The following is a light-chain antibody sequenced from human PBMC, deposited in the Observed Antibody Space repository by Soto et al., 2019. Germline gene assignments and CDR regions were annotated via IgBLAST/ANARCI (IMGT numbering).Light chain of an antibody. V-gene: IGLV2-14*01. CDR1: SSDVGGYNY. J-gene: IGLJ2*01. CDR2: EVS. CDR3: SSYTSSSTV. Sequence: SVLTQPASVSGSPGQSSTISCTGTSSDVGGYNYVSWYQQHPGKAPKLMIYEVSNRPSGVSNRFSGSNSGNTASLTIFGPQDEDESDYYCSSYTSSSTVFGGGTKLTVL.